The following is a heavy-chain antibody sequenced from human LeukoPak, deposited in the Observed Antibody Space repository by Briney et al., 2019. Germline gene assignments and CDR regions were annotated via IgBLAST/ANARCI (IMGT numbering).Heavy chain of an antibody. D-gene: IGHD3-3*01. Sequence: SETLSLTCTVSGGSISSYYWSWIRQPPGKGLEWIGYIYYSGSTNYNPSLKSRVTISVDTSKNQFSLKLSSVAAADTAVYYCARQRFLEWYFDYWGQGTLVTVSS. J-gene: IGHJ4*02. CDR1: GGSISSYY. CDR3: ARQRFLEWYFDY. V-gene: IGHV4-59*08. CDR2: IYYSGST.